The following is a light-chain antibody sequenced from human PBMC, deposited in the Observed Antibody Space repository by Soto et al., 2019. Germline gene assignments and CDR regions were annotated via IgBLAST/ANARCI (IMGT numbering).Light chain of an antibody. V-gene: IGLV2-23*02. J-gene: IGLJ2*01. CDR2: EVS. CDR3: CSYAGSSTPVV. CDR1: SSDVGSYNL. Sequence: QSALTQPASVSGSPGQSITISRTGTSSDVGSYNLVSWYQQHPGKAPKLMIYEVSKRPSGVSNRFSGSKSGNTASLTISGLQAEDEADYYCCSYAGSSTPVVFGGGTKLTVL.